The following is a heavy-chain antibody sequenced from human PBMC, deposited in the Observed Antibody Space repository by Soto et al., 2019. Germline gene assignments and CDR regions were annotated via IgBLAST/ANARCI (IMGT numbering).Heavy chain of an antibody. CDR2: ISTTGGST. CDR3: ARPDGATYNFRY. J-gene: IGHJ4*02. V-gene: IGHV3-23*01. CDR1: GFTFNAYS. D-gene: IGHD1-1*01. Sequence: DVQLLESGGRLVQPGGSLRLSCAASGFTFNAYSLSWVRQAPGKGLEWVSAISTTGGSTYYADSVKGRFTISRDNSQNTLSLQMISLRAEDTAVYYCARPDGATYNFRYWGQGTLVTVSS.